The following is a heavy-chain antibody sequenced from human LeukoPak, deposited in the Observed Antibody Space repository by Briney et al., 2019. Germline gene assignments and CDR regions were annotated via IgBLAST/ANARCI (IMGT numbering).Heavy chain of an antibody. CDR1: GYTFTYRY. CDR3: ATLNYYDSSGYYTDAFDI. CDR2: ITPFNGNT. J-gene: IGHJ3*02. D-gene: IGHD3-22*01. V-gene: IGHV1-45*02. Sequence: SVKVSCKASGYTFTYRYLHWVRQAPGQALEWMGWITPFNGNTNYAQKFKDRVTITRDRSMSTAYMELSSLRSEDTAMYYCATLNYYDSSGYYTDAFDIWGQGTMVTVSS.